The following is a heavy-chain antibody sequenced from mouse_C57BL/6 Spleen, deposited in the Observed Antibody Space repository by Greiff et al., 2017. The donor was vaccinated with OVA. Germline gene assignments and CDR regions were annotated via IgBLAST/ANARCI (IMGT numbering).Heavy chain of an antibody. J-gene: IGHJ4*01. Sequence: EVQLVESGGGLVQPGGSLKLSCAASGFTFSDYGMAWVRQAPRKGPEWVAFISNLAYSIYYADTVTGRFTISRAHAQNTLYLELRSLRSEATSQLYCARTYGNLNAMDYGGQGTSGTVAA. CDR3: ARTYGNLNAMDY. CDR2: ISNLAYSI. D-gene: IGHD2-1*01. CDR1: GFTFSDYG. V-gene: IGHV5-15*01.